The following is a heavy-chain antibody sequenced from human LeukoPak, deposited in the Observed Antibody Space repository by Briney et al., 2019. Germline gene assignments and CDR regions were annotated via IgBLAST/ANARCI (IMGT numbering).Heavy chain of an antibody. Sequence: PSETLSLTCTVSGGSISSYYWSWIRQPPAKGLEWIGYIYYSGSTNYNPSLKSRVTISVDTSKNQFSLKLSSVTAADTAVYYCARDNWNYGSSMDVWGQGTTVTVSS. V-gene: IGHV4-59*01. CDR2: IYYSGST. J-gene: IGHJ6*02. CDR1: GGSISSYY. CDR3: ARDNWNYGSSMDV. D-gene: IGHD1-7*01.